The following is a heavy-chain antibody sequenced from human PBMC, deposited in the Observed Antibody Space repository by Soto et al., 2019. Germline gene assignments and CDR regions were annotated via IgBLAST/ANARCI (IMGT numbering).Heavy chain of an antibody. D-gene: IGHD3-16*02. Sequence: SETLSLTCAVSGGSISNNSYYWGWLRQPPGKGLEWIGSIYYSGSTYYNPSLKSRVTISVDTSKNQFSLKLSSVTAADKAVYYCARHIPTMIRLGELSLLDDFDIWGQGTMFTVS. CDR1: GGSISNNSYY. V-gene: IGHV4-39*01. CDR2: IYYSGST. J-gene: IGHJ3*02. CDR3: ARHIPTMIRLGELSLLDDFDI.